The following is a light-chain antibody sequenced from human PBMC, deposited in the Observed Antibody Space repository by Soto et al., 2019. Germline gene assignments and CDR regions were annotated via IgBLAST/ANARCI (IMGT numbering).Light chain of an antibody. Sequence: EIVLTQSPATLSLSPGERATLSCRASQSVNYLAWYQQKPGQAPRVLIYDASNRATGIPARFSGSGSGTDFTLTISILETEDFAVYYCQQRSDWYTFGQGTKLEIK. CDR3: QQRSDWYT. V-gene: IGKV3-11*01. J-gene: IGKJ2*01. CDR1: QSVNY. CDR2: DAS.